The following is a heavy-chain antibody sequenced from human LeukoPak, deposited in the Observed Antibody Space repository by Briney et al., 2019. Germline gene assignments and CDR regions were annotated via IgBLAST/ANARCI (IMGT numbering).Heavy chain of an antibody. D-gene: IGHD3-10*02. CDR1: GFTFSSYS. CDR2: ISSSSSYI. Sequence: TGGSLRLSCAASGFTFSSYSMNWVRQAPGKGLEWVSSISSSSSYIYYADSVKGRFTISRDNAKNSLYLQMNSLRAEDTAVYYCARQVHRITMSMDVWGQGTTVTVSS. J-gene: IGHJ6*02. V-gene: IGHV3-21*04. CDR3: ARQVHRITMSMDV.